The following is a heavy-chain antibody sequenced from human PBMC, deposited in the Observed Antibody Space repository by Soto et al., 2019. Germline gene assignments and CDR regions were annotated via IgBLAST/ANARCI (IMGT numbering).Heavy chain of an antibody. CDR2: IYGDGST. CDR3: ARESQSWGGSGMDV. CDR1: GFTVSSTY. Sequence: EVQLVESGGGLVQPGGSLRLSCAASGFTVSSTYMTWVRQAPGKGLECVSVIYGDGSTYYADSVKGRFTISRDNSKSTVYLQMDSLRAEDTAVYYCARESQSWGGSGMDVWGQGTTVTVSS. D-gene: IGHD3-10*01. V-gene: IGHV3-66*01. J-gene: IGHJ6*02.